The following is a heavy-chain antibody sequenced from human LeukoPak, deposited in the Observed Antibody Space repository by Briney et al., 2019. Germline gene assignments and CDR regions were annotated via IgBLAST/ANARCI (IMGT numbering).Heavy chain of an antibody. CDR2: INPNSGGT. D-gene: IGHD3-10*01. CDR1: GYTFTGYY. V-gene: IGHV1-2*02. J-gene: IGHJ6*03. CDR3: AKGARITMVRGVYYYMDV. Sequence: ASVKVSCKASGYTFTGYYMHWVRQAPGQGLEWMGWINPNSGGTNYAQKFQGRVAMTRDTSISTAYMELSRLRSDDTAVYYCAKGARITMVRGVYYYMDVWGKGTTVTISS.